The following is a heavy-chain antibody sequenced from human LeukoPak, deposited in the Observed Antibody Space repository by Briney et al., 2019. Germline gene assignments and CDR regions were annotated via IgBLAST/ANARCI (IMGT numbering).Heavy chain of an antibody. D-gene: IGHD3-9*01. J-gene: IGHJ4*02. V-gene: IGHV3-23*01. CDR1: GFTFSNYS. CDR2: ISLDGATT. Sequence: GGSLRLSCAASGFTFSNYSMNWVRQAPGKGLEWVSGISLDGATTYYAGSVEGRFTISRDNSKNTLYLQMNSLRADETAVYYCLKDHGCLLYSWGQGTPVTVSS. CDR3: LKDHGCLLYS.